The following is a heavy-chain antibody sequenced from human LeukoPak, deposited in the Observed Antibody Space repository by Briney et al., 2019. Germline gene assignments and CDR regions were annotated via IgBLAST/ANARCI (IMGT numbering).Heavy chain of an antibody. D-gene: IGHD5-12*01. Sequence: PGGSLRLSCAASGFTFSSYAMHWVRQAPGKGLEWVAVISYDGSNKYYADSVKGRFTISRDNSKNTLYLQMNSLRAEDTAVYYCASGGYGGVLYYFDYWGQGTLVTVSS. V-gene: IGHV3-30-3*01. J-gene: IGHJ4*02. CDR1: GFTFSSYA. CDR3: ASGGYGGVLYYFDY. CDR2: ISYDGSNK.